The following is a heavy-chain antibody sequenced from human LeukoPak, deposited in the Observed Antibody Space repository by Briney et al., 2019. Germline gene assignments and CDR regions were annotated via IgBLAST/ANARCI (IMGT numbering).Heavy chain of an antibody. J-gene: IGHJ4*02. Sequence: GGSLRLSCAACGFTFSSYAMSWVRQAPGKGLEWVSAISGSGGSTYYADSVKGRFTISRDNSKNTLYLQMNSLRAEDTAIYYCATYRQVLLPFESWGQGTLVTVSS. CDR2: ISGSGGST. CDR1: GFTFSSYA. V-gene: IGHV3-23*01. CDR3: ATYRQVLLPFES. D-gene: IGHD2-8*02.